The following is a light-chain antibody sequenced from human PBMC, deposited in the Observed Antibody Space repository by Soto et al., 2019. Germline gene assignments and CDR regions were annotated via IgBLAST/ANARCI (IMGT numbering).Light chain of an antibody. CDR2: GAS. CDR3: QQYGNSPQT. Sequence: EIVLTQSPGTLSLSPVERATLSCRASQSVANNSVCWYQQRHGQAPRLLIYGASLRATGIPDRFSGSGSGTDFTLTISRLEAEDFAVYYCQQYGNSPQTFGQGTKVEIK. J-gene: IGKJ1*01. V-gene: IGKV3-20*01. CDR1: QSVANNS.